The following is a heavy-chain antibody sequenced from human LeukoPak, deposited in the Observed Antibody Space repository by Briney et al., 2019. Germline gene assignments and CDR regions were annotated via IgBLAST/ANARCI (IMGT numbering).Heavy chain of an antibody. Sequence: ASAKVSCKASGFTFTGYHMHWVRQAPGQGLEWLGCVNIDSGGTYFIEKFRGRVTVTRDTSIGASYMELTGLTSDDTAVYYCVFEPSDWKYFAYWGQGALVTVSS. CDR3: VFEPSDWKYFAY. V-gene: IGHV1-2*02. CDR1: GFTFTGYH. J-gene: IGHJ4*02. CDR2: VNIDSGGT. D-gene: IGHD1-1*01.